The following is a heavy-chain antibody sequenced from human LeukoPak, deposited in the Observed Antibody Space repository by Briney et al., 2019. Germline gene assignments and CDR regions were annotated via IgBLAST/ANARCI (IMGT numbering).Heavy chain of an antibody. CDR1: GFTFSSYG. Sequence: PGGSLRLSCAASGFTFSSYGMSWVRQAPGKGLEWVSAISGSGGSTYYADSVKGRFTISRDNSKNTLYLQMNSLRAEDTAVYYCAKDWEDIVVVVAATWEIAFDYWGQGTLVTVSS. J-gene: IGHJ4*02. CDR2: ISGSGGST. D-gene: IGHD2-15*01. V-gene: IGHV3-23*01. CDR3: AKDWEDIVVVVAATWEIAFDY.